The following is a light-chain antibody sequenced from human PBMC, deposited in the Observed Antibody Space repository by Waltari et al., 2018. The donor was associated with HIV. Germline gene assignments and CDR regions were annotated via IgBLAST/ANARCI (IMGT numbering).Light chain of an antibody. J-gene: IGLJ3*02. CDR2: DNN. V-gene: IGLV1-51*01. Sequence: QSVLTQPPSVSAAPGQKVTISCSGNRSNIGNNFVSWYRQFPGTAPKLLIYDNNNRPSGIPDRFSGSRSGTSATLGITGLQTGDEAVYYCGTWDNRLSAVVFGGGTKLTVL. CDR1: RSNIGNNF. CDR3: GTWDNRLSAVV.